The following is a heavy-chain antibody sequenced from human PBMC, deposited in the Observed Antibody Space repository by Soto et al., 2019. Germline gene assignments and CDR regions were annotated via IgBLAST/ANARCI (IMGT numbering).Heavy chain of an antibody. CDR1: GDSFSNYA. CDR2: LIPVFGTS. J-gene: IGHJ6*02. V-gene: IGHV1-69*01. CDR3: ARAVRTGFYGIDV. Sequence: QVQLVQSGAEVKKPGSSVKVSCRASGDSFSNYAVNWLRQAPGRGLEWMGGLIPVFGTSNYAEKFQGRLTITADESTSTAYMELSSVTSEDTAVYYCARAVRTGFYGIDVWGQGTTVSVSS.